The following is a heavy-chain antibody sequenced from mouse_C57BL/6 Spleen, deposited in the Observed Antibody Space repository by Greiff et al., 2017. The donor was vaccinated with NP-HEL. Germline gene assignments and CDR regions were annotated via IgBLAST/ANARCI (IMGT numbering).Heavy chain of an antibody. CDR2: IDPEDGET. J-gene: IGHJ4*01. Sequence: EVQLQQSGAELVKPGASVKLSCTASGFNIKDYYMHWVKQRTEQGLEWIGRIDPEDGETKYAPKFQGKATITAYTSSNTAYLQLSSLTSEDTAVYYCASESYMGGYYYAMDYWGQGTSVTVSS. CDR3: ASESYMGGYYYAMDY. D-gene: IGHD6-1*02. CDR1: GFNIKDYY. V-gene: IGHV14-2*01.